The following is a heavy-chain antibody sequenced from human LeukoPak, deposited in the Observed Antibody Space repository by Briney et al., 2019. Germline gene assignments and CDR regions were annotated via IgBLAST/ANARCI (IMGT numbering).Heavy chain of an antibody. CDR2: ISSSSRYI. CDR3: ARDRLHYGSGNFDY. Sequence: GGSLRLSCAASGFTFSSYSMNWVRQAPGKGLEWVSSISSSSRYIYYADSVKGRFTISRDNAKNSLYLQMNSLRAEDTAVYYCARDRLHYGSGNFDYWGQGTLVTVSS. V-gene: IGHV3-21*01. D-gene: IGHD3-10*01. J-gene: IGHJ4*02. CDR1: GFTFSSYS.